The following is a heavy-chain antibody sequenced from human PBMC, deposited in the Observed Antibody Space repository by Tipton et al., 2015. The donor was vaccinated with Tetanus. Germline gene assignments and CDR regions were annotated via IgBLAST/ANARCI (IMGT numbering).Heavy chain of an antibody. D-gene: IGHD2-8*02. Sequence: RSLRLSCAASGFSFEDLAMHWVRQAPGKGLEWVSGITWNSGTTVYADSVKGRFTISRDNAKNSLYLQMNSLRPEDTAVYYCAGVTAQRTELYFEHWGQGTQVTVSS. V-gene: IGHV3-9*01. J-gene: IGHJ1*01. CDR1: GFSFEDLA. CDR3: AGVTAQRTELYFEH. CDR2: ITWNSGTT.